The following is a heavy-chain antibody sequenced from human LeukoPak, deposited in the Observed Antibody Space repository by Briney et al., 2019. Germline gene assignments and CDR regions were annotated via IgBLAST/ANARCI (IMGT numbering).Heavy chain of an antibody. Sequence: SVKVSCKASGYTFTSYYMHWVRQAPGQGLEWMGGIIPIFGTANYAQKFQGRVTITADEPTSTAYMELSSLRSEDTAVYYCARSTLGSSTTRYYYYYMDVWGKGTTVTISS. CDR2: IIPIFGTA. CDR3: ARSTLGSSTTRYYYYYMDV. V-gene: IGHV1-69*13. D-gene: IGHD2-2*01. J-gene: IGHJ6*03. CDR1: GYTFTSYY.